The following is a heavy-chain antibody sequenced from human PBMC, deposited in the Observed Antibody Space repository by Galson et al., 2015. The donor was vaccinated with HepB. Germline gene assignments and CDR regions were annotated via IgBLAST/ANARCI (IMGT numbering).Heavy chain of an antibody. Sequence: SVKVSCKASGYTFTSYDINWVRQATGQGLEWMGWMNPNSGNTGYAQKFQGRVTMTRNTSISTAYMELSSLRSEDTAVYYCARGRFGEGWFDPWGQGTLVTVSS. CDR3: ARGRFGEGWFDP. CDR2: MNPNSGNT. V-gene: IGHV1-8*01. J-gene: IGHJ5*02. CDR1: GYTFTSYD. D-gene: IGHD3-10*01.